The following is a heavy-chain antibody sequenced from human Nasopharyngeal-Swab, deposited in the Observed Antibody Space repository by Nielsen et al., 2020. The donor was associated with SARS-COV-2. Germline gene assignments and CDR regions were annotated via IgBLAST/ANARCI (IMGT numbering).Heavy chain of an antibody. CDR2: ISYDGSNK. V-gene: IGHV3-30*04. J-gene: IGHJ4*02. CDR3: ALDPRSGGY. CDR1: GFTFSSYA. D-gene: IGHD6-25*01. Sequence: GGSLRLSCAASGFTFSSYAMHWVRQAPGKGLEWVAVISYDGSNKYYADSVKGRFTISRDNSKNTLYLQMNSLRAEDTVVYYCALDPRSGGYWGQGTLVTVSS.